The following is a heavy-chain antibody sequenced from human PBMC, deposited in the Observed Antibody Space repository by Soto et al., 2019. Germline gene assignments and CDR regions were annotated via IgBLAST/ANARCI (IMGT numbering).Heavy chain of an antibody. J-gene: IGHJ4*02. D-gene: IGHD6-6*01. CDR3: TRGTSDY. CDR1: GFTFSQSA. CDR2: IRSKTNNYAT. V-gene: IGHV3-73*01. Sequence: GGSLTLSWAASGFTFSQSAMHWVRHASGKGLEGVGRIRSKTNNYATSYAEAVKGRFTISRDDSKNTGFLQMNSLETEGTAVYYCTRGTSDYGGQGTLVTVS.